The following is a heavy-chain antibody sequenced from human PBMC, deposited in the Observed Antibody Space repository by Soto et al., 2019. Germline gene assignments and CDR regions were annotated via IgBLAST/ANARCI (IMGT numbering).Heavy chain of an antibody. V-gene: IGHV1-24*01. CDR3: ATGYDSSGYRDY. Sequence: ASVKVSCKGSGYTLTELSMHWLRQAPGKGLEWMGGFDPEDGETIYAQKFQGRVTMTEDTSTDTAYMELSSLRSEDTAVYYCATGYDSSGYRDYWGQGTLVTVSS. CDR2: FDPEDGET. J-gene: IGHJ4*02. D-gene: IGHD3-22*01. CDR1: GYTLTELS.